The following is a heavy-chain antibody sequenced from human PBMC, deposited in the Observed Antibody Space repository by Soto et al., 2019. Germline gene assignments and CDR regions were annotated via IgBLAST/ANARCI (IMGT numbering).Heavy chain of an antibody. Sequence: PGESLKISCKGSGYSFTSYWINWVRQMPGKGLELMGRIDPSDSYTNYSPSFQGHVTISADKPISTAYLQWSSLKASDTAMYYCARQKKISGDDAFDIWGQGTMVTVSS. CDR2: IDPSDSYT. J-gene: IGHJ3*02. D-gene: IGHD1-26*01. CDR1: GYSFTSYW. CDR3: ARQKKISGDDAFDI. V-gene: IGHV5-10-1*01.